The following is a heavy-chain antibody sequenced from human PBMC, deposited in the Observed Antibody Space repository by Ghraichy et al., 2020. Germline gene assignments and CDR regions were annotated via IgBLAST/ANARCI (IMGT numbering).Heavy chain of an antibody. CDR3: ASRSNIGYCSGGSCYSFDY. J-gene: IGHJ4*02. CDR2: IIPILGIA. D-gene: IGHD2-15*01. Sequence: SVKVSCKASGGTFSSYAISWVRQAPGQGLEWMGRIIPILGIANYAQKFQGRVTITADKSTSTAYMELSSLRSEDTAVYYCASRSNIGYCSGGSCYSFDYWGQGTLVTVSS. V-gene: IGHV1-69*04. CDR1: GGTFSSYA.